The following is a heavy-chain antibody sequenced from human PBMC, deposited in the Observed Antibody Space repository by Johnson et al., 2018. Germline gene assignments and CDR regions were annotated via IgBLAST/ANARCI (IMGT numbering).Heavy chain of an antibody. CDR2: ISSSGSTI. CDR3: ASDSPGGGWPLDAFDI. CDR1: GFTFSDYY. J-gene: IGHJ3*02. V-gene: IGHV3-11*04. Sequence: QVQLVESGGGVVQXGRSLRLXCAASGFTFSDYYMSWIRQAPGKGLEWVSYISSSGSTIYYADSVKGRFTISRDNAKNSLYLQMNSLRAEETAVYYCASDSPGGGWPLDAFDIWGQGTMVTVSS. D-gene: IGHD6-19*01.